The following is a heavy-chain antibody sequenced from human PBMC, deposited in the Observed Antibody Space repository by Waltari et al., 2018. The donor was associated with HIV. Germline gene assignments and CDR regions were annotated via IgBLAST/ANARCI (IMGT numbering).Heavy chain of an antibody. Sequence: QVQLQESGPGLVKPSETLSLTCTVSGGSISGYYWSWIRPPAGKGLEWIGQIYISGSTNYNPSLKSRVTMSLDASKNLFSLKMRSVTAADTAVYYCARENILLLFGESYYNYYGMDVWGQGTTVTVSS. V-gene: IGHV4-4*07. J-gene: IGHJ6*02. D-gene: IGHD3-10*01. CDR1: GGSISGYY. CDR3: ARENILLLFGESYYNYYGMDV. CDR2: IYISGST.